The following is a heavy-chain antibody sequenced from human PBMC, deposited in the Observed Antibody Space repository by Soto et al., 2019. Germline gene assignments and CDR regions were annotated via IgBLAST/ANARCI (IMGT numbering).Heavy chain of an antibody. CDR2: ISGSGGTT. D-gene: IGHD2-15*01. V-gene: IGHV3-23*01. Sequence: PGGSLRLSCAASGFSFSSYAMSWVRQAPGKGLDWVSVISGSGGTTKYADSVKGRFTISRDNSKNTLYLQMNSLRAEDTAVYYCAKDRSSDSPGPDYWGQGTLVTVSS. CDR3: AKDRSSDSPGPDY. J-gene: IGHJ4*02. CDR1: GFSFSSYA.